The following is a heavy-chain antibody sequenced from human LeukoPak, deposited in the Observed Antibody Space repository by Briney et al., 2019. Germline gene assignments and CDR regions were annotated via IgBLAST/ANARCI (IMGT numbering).Heavy chain of an antibody. CDR3: AGXXXGXDCDWGYFDY. Sequence: GASVKVSCKASGYTFTSYYMHWVRQAPGQGLEWMGIINPSGGSTSYAQKFQGRVTMTRDTSTSTVYMELSSLRSEDTAVYYCAGXXXGXDCDWGYFDYWGQGTLVTVSS. CDR1: GYTFTSYY. D-gene: IGHD2-21*02. CDR2: INPSGGST. V-gene: IGHV1-46*01. J-gene: IGHJ4*02.